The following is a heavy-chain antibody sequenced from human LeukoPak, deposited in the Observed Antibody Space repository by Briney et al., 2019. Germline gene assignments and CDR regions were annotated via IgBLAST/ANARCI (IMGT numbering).Heavy chain of an antibody. CDR2: ISSSSSSTI. J-gene: IGHJ4*02. V-gene: IGHV3-48*01. CDR1: GFTFSSYS. CDR3: ARYGSGSYYTDY. Sequence: PGGSLRLSCAASGFTFSSYSMNWVRQAPGKGLEWVSYISSSSSSTIYYADSVKGRFTISRDNAKNSLYLQMNSLRAEDTAVYYCARYGSGSYYTDYWGQGTLVTVSS. D-gene: IGHD3-10*01.